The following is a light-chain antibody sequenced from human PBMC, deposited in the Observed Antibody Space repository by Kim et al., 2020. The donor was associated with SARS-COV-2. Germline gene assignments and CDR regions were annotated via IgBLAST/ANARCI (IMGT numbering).Light chain of an antibody. CDR2: DVT. CDR1: SSDIGAYNY. V-gene: IGLV2-14*04. Sequence: PGPSITISCTGTSSDIGAYNYVSWYQQHPGKAPKLMIYDVTQRPSGVSARFSGSKSGNTASLTISGLQAEDEAEYYCCSFTTTTSVFGGGTQLTVL. CDR3: CSFTTTTSV. J-gene: IGLJ3*02.